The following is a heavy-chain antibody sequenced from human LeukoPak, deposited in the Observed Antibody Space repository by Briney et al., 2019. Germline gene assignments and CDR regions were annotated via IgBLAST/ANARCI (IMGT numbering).Heavy chain of an antibody. V-gene: IGHV3-64*02. Sequence: GGSLRLSCAASGFTFRDYAMYWVRQAPGKGLEYVSVISTDGSRVYYADSVKGRFTISRDNSKNTLYLQMGSLRAEDMAVYYCTRGVAISTSGWYDTFDYWGQGALVTVSS. D-gene: IGHD6-19*01. CDR3: TRGVAISTSGWYDTFDY. CDR2: ISTDGSRV. J-gene: IGHJ4*02. CDR1: GFTFRDYA.